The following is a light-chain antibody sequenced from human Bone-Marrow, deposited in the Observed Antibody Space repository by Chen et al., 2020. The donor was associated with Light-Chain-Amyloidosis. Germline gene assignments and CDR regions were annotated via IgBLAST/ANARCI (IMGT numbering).Light chain of an antibody. CDR2: EDD. CDR3: QSYQGSSQGV. J-gene: IGLJ3*02. CDR1: SGSIATNY. V-gene: IGLV6-57*01. Sequence: NFMLTQPHSVSVSPGKTVIISCTRSSGSIATNYLQWYQQRPGSSPTTVIYEDDQRPSGVPDRFSGSIDRSSNSASLTISGLKTEDEADYYCQSYQGSSQGVFGGGTKLTVL.